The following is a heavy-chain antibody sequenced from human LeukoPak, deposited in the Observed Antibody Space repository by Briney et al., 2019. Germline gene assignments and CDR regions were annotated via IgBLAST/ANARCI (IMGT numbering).Heavy chain of an antibody. V-gene: IGHV3-7*01. CDR2: INQDGSEK. D-gene: IGHD2/OR15-2a*01. CDR1: GLTFTSHW. Sequence: GGSLRLSCAASGLTFTSHWMSWVRQAPGKGLEWVANINQDGSEKFYVDSVKGRFTISRDNAKNSLYLQMNSLRAEDTAVYYCAEGTTAWGQGTLVTVSS. CDR3: AEGTTA. J-gene: IGHJ5*02.